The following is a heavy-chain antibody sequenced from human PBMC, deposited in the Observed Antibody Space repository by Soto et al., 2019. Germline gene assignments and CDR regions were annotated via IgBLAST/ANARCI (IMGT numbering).Heavy chain of an antibody. Sequence: QVQLVQSGDEMRKPGASVKVSCQASGYSFSNYGITWVRQAPGQGLEWMGWISANNGNSKYAQSLQDRLTLTTDPSTSTAYMELRSLRSDDTAVYYCARDWYFYGSGSPNHMDVWGKGTTVSVSS. D-gene: IGHD3-10*01. J-gene: IGHJ6*03. V-gene: IGHV1-18*01. CDR1: GYSFSNYG. CDR3: ARDWYFYGSGSPNHMDV. CDR2: ISANNGNS.